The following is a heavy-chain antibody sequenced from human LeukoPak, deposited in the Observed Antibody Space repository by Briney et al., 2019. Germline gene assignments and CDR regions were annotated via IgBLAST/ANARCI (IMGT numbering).Heavy chain of an antibody. V-gene: IGHV3-11*01. CDR1: GFTFSDSY. CDR3: ARGSGWYFY. D-gene: IGHD6-19*01. J-gene: IGHJ4*02. CDR2: IRSSGSTI. Sequence: GGSLRLSCAASGFTFSDSYMSWIRQAPGKGLEWVSYIRSSGSTIYYADSVRGRFTISRDNAKNSLYLQMNTLRAEDTAVYYCARGSGWYFYWGQGTLVTVSS.